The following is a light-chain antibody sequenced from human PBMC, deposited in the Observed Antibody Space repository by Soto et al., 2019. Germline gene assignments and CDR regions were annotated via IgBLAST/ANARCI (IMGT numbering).Light chain of an antibody. CDR2: GAS. Sequence: IVLTQSPGTLSFSPGERATLSCRASQSVSSTYIAWYQQNPGQAPRLLIYGASSRATGIPDRFSGSGSGTDFTLTISRLETEDFAGYFCQQYGRSPPFTFGQGTKVEIK. CDR1: QSVSSTY. J-gene: IGKJ2*01. V-gene: IGKV3-20*01. CDR3: QQYGRSPPFT.